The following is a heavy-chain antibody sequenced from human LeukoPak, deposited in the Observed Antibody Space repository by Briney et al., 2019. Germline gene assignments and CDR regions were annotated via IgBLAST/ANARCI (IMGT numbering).Heavy chain of an antibody. CDR2: IYYYGST. V-gene: IGHV4-39*01. CDR1: GGSIRSSSYY. Sequence: KPSETLSLTCTVSGGSIRSSSYYWGWIRQPPGKGLEWIGTIYYYGSTYYNPSLKSRVTISLDTSKNQFSLELRSVTAADTAVYYCARLYGSGSYCLDYWGQGTLVTVSS. J-gene: IGHJ4*02. D-gene: IGHD3-10*01. CDR3: ARLYGSGSYCLDY.